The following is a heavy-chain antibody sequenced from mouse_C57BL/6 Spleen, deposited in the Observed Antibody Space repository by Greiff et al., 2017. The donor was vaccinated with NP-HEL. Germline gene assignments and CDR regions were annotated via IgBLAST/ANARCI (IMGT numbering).Heavy chain of an antibody. J-gene: IGHJ3*01. CDR2: IDPSDSYT. CDR3: ARKRWLLPKGFAD. V-gene: IGHV1-50*01. Sequence: VQLQQPGAELVKPGASVKLSCKASGYTFTSYWMQWVKQRPGQGLEWIGEIDPSDSYTNYNQQFKGKATLTVDTSSSTAYMQLSSLTSEDSAVDYCARKRWLLPKGFADWGQGTLVTVAA. D-gene: IGHD2-3*01. CDR1: GYTFTSYW.